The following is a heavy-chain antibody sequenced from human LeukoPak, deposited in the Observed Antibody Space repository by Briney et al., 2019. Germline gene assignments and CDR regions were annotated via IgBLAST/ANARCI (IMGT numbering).Heavy chain of an antibody. CDR3: ARDGSGYDLWYYYYYMDV. V-gene: IGHV4-34*01. CDR1: GGSFSGYY. Sequence: PSETLSLTCAVYGGSFSGYYWSWIRQPPGKGLEWIGEINHSGSTNYNPSLKSRVTISVDTSKNQFSLKLSSVTAADTAVYYCARDGSGYDLWYYYYYMDVWGKGTTVTVSS. J-gene: IGHJ6*03. CDR2: INHSGST. D-gene: IGHD5-12*01.